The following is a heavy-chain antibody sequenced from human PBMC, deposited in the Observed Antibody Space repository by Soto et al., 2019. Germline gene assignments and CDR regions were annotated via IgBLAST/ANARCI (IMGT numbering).Heavy chain of an antibody. CDR1: GGSISSYY. V-gene: IGHV4-59*08. Sequence: QVQLQESGPGLVKPSETLSLTCTVSGGSISSYYWSWIRQPPGKGLEWIGYIYHSGSTNYNPSLKSRVTIAVDTSKNHFSRKLSSVTAADTAVYYCARYFRGVISPFDYWGQGTLVTVSS. D-gene: IGHD3-10*01. CDR2: IYHSGST. J-gene: IGHJ4*02. CDR3: ARYFRGVISPFDY.